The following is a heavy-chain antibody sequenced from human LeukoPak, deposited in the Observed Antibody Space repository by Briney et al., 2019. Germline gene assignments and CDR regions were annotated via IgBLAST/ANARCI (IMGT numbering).Heavy chain of an antibody. CDR3: ARDRRYYGDYGEDRPLIDY. CDR1: GFTFSSYS. D-gene: IGHD4-17*01. Sequence: PGGSLRLSCAASGFTFSSYSMNWVRQAPGKGLEWISYISETSSFMYYADSVKGRFTISRDNAKNSLYLQMNSLRAEDTAVYYCARDRRYYGDYGEDRPLIDYWGQGTLVTVSS. J-gene: IGHJ4*02. CDR2: ISETSSFM. V-gene: IGHV3-48*01.